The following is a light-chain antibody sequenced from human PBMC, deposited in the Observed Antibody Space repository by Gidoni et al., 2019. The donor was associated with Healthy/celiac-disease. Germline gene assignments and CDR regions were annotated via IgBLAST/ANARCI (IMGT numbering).Light chain of an antibody. Sequence: QSVLTQPPLASGTPGQRVTISCSGSSSNIGSNTVNWYQPLPGTAPKLLIYSNNQRPSGVPDRFSGSKSGTSASLAISGLQSEDEADYYCAAWDDSLNAWVFGGGTKLTVL. V-gene: IGLV1-44*01. CDR3: AAWDDSLNAWV. J-gene: IGLJ3*02. CDR2: SNN. CDR1: SSNIGSNT.